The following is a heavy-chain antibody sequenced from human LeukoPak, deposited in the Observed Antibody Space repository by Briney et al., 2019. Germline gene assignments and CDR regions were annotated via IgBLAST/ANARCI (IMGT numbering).Heavy chain of an antibody. D-gene: IGHD4-17*01. J-gene: IGHJ4*02. CDR1: GFTFSSYA. CDR3: ARGNYGDYVNDY. V-gene: IGHV3-30-3*01. Sequence: SGGSLRLSCAASGFTFSSYAMHWVRQAPGKGLEWVAVISYDGSNKYYADSVKGRFTIPRDNSKNTLYLQMNSLRAEDTAVYYCARGNYGDYVNDYWGQGTLVTVSS. CDR2: ISYDGSNK.